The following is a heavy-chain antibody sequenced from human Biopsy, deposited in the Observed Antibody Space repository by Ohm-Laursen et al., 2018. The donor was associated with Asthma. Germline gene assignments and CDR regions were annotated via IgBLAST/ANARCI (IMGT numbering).Heavy chain of an antibody. J-gene: IGHJ4*02. CDR1: SGSITSGGYY. V-gene: IGHV4-31*11. CDR3: ARAQDYYDSRGYYRSFDY. D-gene: IGHD3-22*01. CDR2: IYYSGST. Sequence: TLSLTCAVSSGSITSGGYYWTWIRQHPGKGLEWIGFIYYSGSTYYNPSLKSRVSISIDTSKNQFSLKLSSVTAADTAVYYCARAQDYYDSRGYYRSFDYWGQGTLVTVS.